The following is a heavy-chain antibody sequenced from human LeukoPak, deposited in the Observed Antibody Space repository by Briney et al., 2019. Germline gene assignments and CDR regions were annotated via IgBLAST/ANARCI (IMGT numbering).Heavy chain of an antibody. CDR1: GGTFSSYA. Sequence: SVKVSCKASGGTFSSYAISWVRRAPGQGLEWMGGIIPIFGTANYAQKFQGRVTITADGSTSTAYMELSSLRSEDTAVYYCARSPRISMVRGVIYSFDPWGQGTLVTVSS. D-gene: IGHD3-10*01. V-gene: IGHV1-69*13. CDR3: ARSPRISMVRGVIYSFDP. J-gene: IGHJ5*02. CDR2: IIPIFGTA.